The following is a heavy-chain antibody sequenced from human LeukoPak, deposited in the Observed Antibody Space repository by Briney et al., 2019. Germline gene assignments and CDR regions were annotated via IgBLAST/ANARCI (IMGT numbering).Heavy chain of an antibody. D-gene: IGHD1-26*01. J-gene: IGHJ3*02. Sequence: SETLSLTCTVSGGSISTYYWSWIRQPPGEGLEWIGSIYYSGTTHSNPSLKSRATISVDTSKNHLSLKVNSVTAADTAMYYCARGASGTLYDAFDIWGRGTMVTVSS. V-gene: IGHV4-59*01. CDR3: ARGASGTLYDAFDI. CDR1: GGSISTYY. CDR2: IYYSGTT.